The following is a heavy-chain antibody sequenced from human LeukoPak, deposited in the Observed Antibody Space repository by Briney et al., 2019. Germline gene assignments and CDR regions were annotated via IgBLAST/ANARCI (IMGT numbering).Heavy chain of an antibody. CDR3: ARVRSYGSGSYYSYYFDY. CDR2: IIPIFGTA. Sequence: SVKVSCKASGGTFSSYAISWVRQAPGQGLEWMGGIIPIFGTANYAQKFQGRVTITADESTSIAYMELSSLRSEDTAVYYCARVRSYGSGSYYSYYFDYWGQGTLVTVSS. V-gene: IGHV1-69*01. J-gene: IGHJ4*02. CDR1: GGTFSSYA. D-gene: IGHD3-10*01.